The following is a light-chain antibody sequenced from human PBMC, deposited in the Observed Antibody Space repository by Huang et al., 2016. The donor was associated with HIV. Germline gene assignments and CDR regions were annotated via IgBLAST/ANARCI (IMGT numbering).Light chain of an antibody. Sequence: ETVMTQSPVTLSVSAGDRASLPCRSSQIVSSHLAWYLQKPGQAPRRLIYAASTRATGVPARFSGSGAGTEFTLTISTLQSEDSAVYYCQQYNDFRSTFGPGTRVEIK. CDR1: QIVSSH. CDR2: AAS. J-gene: IGKJ3*01. V-gene: IGKV3-15*01. CDR3: QQYNDFRST.